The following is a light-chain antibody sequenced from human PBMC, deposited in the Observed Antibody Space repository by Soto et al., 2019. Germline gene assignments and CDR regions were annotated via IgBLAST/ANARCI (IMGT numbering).Light chain of an antibody. CDR2: EGT. CDR1: SSDVGSYNL. CDR3: CSYAGSTTWL. Sequence: QSVLTQPASVSGSPGQSITISCTRTSSDVGSYNLGSWYQQYPGKAPKLIIYEGTKRPSGVSNRFSGSKSGNTASLTISGLQAEDEADYYYCSYAGSTTWLFGGGTKLTVL. J-gene: IGLJ3*02. V-gene: IGLV2-23*01.